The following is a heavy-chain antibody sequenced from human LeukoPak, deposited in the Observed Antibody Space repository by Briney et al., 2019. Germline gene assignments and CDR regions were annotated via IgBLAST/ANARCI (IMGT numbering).Heavy chain of an antibody. V-gene: IGHV4-34*01. D-gene: IGHD3-10*01. J-gene: IGHJ4*02. CDR1: GGSINSYY. CDR3: ARGGKDYYGSGSYYKSLDY. CDR2: INHSGST. Sequence: SETLSLTCTVSGGSINSYYWSWIRQPPGKGLEWIGEINHSGSTNYNPSLKSRVTISVDTSKNQFSLKLSSVTAADTAVYYCARGGKDYYGSGSYYKSLDYWGQGTLVTVSS.